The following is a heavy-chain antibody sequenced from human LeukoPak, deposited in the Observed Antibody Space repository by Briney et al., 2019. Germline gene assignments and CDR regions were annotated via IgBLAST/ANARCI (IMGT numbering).Heavy chain of an antibody. CDR3: ARTRGYSYGHWYYGMDV. CDR2: IYYSGST. Sequence: SQTLSLTCTVSGGSISSGGYYWSWIRQPPGKGLEWIGYIYYSGSTNYNPSLKSRVTISVDTSKNQFSLKLSSVTAADTAVYYCARTRGYSYGHWYYGMDVWGQGTTVTVSS. V-gene: IGHV4-61*08. J-gene: IGHJ6*02. D-gene: IGHD5-18*01. CDR1: GGSISSGGYY.